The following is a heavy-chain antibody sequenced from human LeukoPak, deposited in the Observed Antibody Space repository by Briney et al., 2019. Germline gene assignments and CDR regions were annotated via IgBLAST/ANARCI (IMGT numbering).Heavy chain of an antibody. CDR2: ISGSGGST. CDR3: AKLGDDSSGYYFYFDY. V-gene: IGHV3-23*01. D-gene: IGHD3-22*01. J-gene: IGHJ4*02. Sequence: PGGSLRLSCAASGFTFSSYAMSWVRQAPGKGLEWVSAISGSGGSTYYADSVKGRFTISRDNSKNTLYLQMNSLRAEDTAVYYCAKLGDDSSGYYFYFDYWGQGTLVTVSS. CDR1: GFTFSSYA.